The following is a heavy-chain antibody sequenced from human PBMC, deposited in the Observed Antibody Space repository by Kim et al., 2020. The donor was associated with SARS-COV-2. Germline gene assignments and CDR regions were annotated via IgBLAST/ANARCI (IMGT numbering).Heavy chain of an antibody. CDR3: ARGAPTRGAASSRYYFDY. Sequence: SETLSLTCAVYGGSFSGYYWSWIRKPPGKGLEWIGEINHSGSTNYNPSLKSRVTISVDTYKNQFSLKLSSVTAADTAVYYCARGAPTRGAASSRYYFDYWGQGTLVTLSS. V-gene: IGHV4-34*01. CDR1: GGSFSGYY. J-gene: IGHJ4*02. CDR2: INHSGST. D-gene: IGHD6-13*01.